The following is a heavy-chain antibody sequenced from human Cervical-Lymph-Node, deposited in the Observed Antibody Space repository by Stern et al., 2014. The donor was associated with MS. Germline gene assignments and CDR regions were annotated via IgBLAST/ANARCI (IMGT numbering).Heavy chain of an antibody. J-gene: IGHJ4*02. CDR1: GYTFISYG. CDR3: MRGYDFSTGRDY. V-gene: IGHV1-18*01. CDR2: ITISNGNA. D-gene: IGHD3-3*01. Sequence: QVQLVQSGAEVKKPGASVKVSCKTSGYTFISYGITWVRQAPGQGLEWMGWITISNGNANYAQKVQGRVSMTADTSTSTVYMELRSLRSDDTAVYYCMRGYDFSTGRDYWGQGTLVIVS.